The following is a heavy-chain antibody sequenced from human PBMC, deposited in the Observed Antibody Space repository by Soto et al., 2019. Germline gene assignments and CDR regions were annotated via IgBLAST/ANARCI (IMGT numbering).Heavy chain of an antibody. CDR3: AKGDNLGPKTGYAFDP. CDR1: GDSVSSDTAS. V-gene: IGHV6-1*01. CDR2: TYFRSKWYN. Sequence: QTLSLTCAISGDSVSSDTASWNWIRQSPSRGLEWLGRTYFRSKWYNDYAVSVKSRIIINPDTSNNQFSLQLNSVTPEDTAVYFCAKGDNLGPKTGYAFDPWGQGIMVTV. D-gene: IGHD5-12*01. J-gene: IGHJ5*02.